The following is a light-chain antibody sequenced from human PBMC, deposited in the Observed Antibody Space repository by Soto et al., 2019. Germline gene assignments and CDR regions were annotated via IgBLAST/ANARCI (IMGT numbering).Light chain of an antibody. Sequence: DIQMTQSPSTLSASVGDRVTITCRASQSISSWLAWYQQKPGKAPNLLIYKASSLESGVPSRFSGIGSGTELTLTISRLQPDDVSTYYCQQYRTFGQGNKVEIK. CDR3: QQYRT. CDR1: QSISSW. J-gene: IGKJ1*01. V-gene: IGKV1-5*03. CDR2: KAS.